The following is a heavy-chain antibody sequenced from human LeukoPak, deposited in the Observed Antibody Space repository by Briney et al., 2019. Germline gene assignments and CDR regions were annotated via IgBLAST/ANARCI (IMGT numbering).Heavy chain of an antibody. D-gene: IGHD5-24*01. CDR2: IYYSGST. CDR3: ARHGGLQSLDPHLDY. J-gene: IGHJ4*02. V-gene: IGHV4-39*01. CDR1: GGSISSSSYD. Sequence: SETLSLTCTVSGGSISSSSYDWGWIRQPPGKGLEWIGSIYYSGSTYYNPSLKSRVTISVDTSKNQFSLKLSSVTAAATAVYYCARHGGLQSLDPHLDYWGQGTLVTVSS.